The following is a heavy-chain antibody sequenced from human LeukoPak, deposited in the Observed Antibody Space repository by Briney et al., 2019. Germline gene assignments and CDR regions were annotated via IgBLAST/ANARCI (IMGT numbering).Heavy chain of an antibody. V-gene: IGHV3-23*01. CDR2: ITGSGGNT. D-gene: IGHD3-9*01. J-gene: IGHJ4*02. Sequence: GGPLRLSCAASGFTFSNYAMSWVRQAPGKGLEWVSAITGSGGNTYYADSVKGRFTISRDNSKNTVFLQMNSLRAEDTAVYYCAKWGDYDVLTGYYVSDYWGQGTLVTDSS. CDR1: GFTFSNYA. CDR3: AKWGDYDVLTGYYVSDY.